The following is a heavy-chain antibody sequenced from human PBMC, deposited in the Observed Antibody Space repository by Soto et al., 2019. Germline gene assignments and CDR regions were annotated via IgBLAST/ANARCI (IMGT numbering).Heavy chain of an antibody. CDR1: GFTFSRHA. D-gene: IGHD6-13*01. CDR3: AYSSTPFDY. Sequence: GGSLRLSCAASGFTFSRHAMTWVRQAPGKGLEWVSALSGSGVSTYYADSVMGRFTISRDNSKNTLYLQMNSLRAEDTAVYYCAYSSTPFDYWGQGTLVTVSS. V-gene: IGHV3-23*01. J-gene: IGHJ4*02. CDR2: LSGSGVST.